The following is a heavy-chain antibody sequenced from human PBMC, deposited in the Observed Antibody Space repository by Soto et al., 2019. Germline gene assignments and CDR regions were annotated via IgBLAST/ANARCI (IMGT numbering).Heavy chain of an antibody. D-gene: IGHD1-26*01. CDR2: VVVGSGNT. V-gene: IGHV1-58*01. CDR3: AAVTNSGSYGVFDY. Sequence: GASVKVSWKASGFTFTSSAVQWVRQARGQRLEWIGWVVVGSGNTNYAQKFQERVTITRDMSTSTAYMELSSLRSEDTAVYYCAAVTNSGSYGVFDYWGQRTLVTVSS. CDR1: GFTFTSSA. J-gene: IGHJ4*02.